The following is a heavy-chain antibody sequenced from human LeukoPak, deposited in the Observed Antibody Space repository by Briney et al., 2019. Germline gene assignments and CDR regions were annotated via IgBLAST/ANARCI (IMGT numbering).Heavy chain of an antibody. CDR2: IYYSGST. CDR3: ARHFWTAAATDY. Sequence: SETLSLTCTVSGGSISSSSYCWGWIRQPPGTGLEWIGSIYYSGSTYYNPSLKSRVTISVDTSKNQFSLKLSSVTAADTAVYYCARHFWTAAATDYWGQGTLVTVSS. CDR1: GGSISSSSYC. J-gene: IGHJ4*02. V-gene: IGHV4-39*01. D-gene: IGHD6-13*01.